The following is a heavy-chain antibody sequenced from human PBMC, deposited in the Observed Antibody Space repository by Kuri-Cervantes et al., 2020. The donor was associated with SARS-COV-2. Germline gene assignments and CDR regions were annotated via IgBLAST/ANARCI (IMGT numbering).Heavy chain of an antibody. J-gene: IGHJ4*02. CDR1: GFTFSSYW. CDR3: VTQGTIYYYDTL. V-gene: IGHV3-74*01. Sequence: GGSLRLSCAASGFTFSSYWMHWVRQAPGKGLVWVSRINSDGSSTSYADSVKGRFTISRDNAKNTLYLQMSSLRAEDTAVYYCVTQGTIYYYDTLWGQGTLVTVSS. D-gene: IGHD3-22*01. CDR2: INSDGSST.